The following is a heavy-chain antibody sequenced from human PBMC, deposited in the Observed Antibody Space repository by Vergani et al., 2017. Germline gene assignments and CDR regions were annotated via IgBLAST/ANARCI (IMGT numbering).Heavy chain of an antibody. J-gene: IGHJ6*03. V-gene: IGHV4-61*02. D-gene: IGHD4-17*01. CDR3: ARDTTVTTDYYHYYMDV. CDR2: IYTSGST. Sequence: QVQLQESGPGLVKPSQTLSLTCTVSGGSISSGSYYWSWIRQPAGKGLEWIGRIYTSGSTNYNPSLKSRVTMSVDTSKNQFSLKLSSVTAADTAVYYCARDTTVTTDYYHYYMDVWGKGTTVTVSS. CDR1: GGSISSGSYY.